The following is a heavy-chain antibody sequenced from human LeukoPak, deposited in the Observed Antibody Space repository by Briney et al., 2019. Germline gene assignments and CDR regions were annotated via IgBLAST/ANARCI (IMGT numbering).Heavy chain of an antibody. CDR3: ARFVTGDGAFDI. D-gene: IGHD7-27*01. J-gene: IGHJ3*02. CDR1: GGSISSSSYY. Sequence: SETLSLTCTVSGGSISSSSYYWGWIRRPPGKGLEWIGSIYYSGNTYYNPSLRGRVPISVDTSKNQFSLNLSSVTAADTAVYYCARFVTGDGAFDIWGQGTMVTVSS. CDR2: IYYSGNT. V-gene: IGHV4-39*01.